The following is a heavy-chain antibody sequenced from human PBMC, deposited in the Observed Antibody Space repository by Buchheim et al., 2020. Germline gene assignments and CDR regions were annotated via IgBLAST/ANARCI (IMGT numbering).Heavy chain of an antibody. CDR1: GFTFSSYS. CDR2: ISSSSSYI. V-gene: IGHV3-21*01. D-gene: IGHD3-10*01. Sequence: EVQLVESGGGLVKPGGSLRLSCAVSGFTFSSYSMNWVRQAPGKGLEWVSSISSSSSYIYYADSVKGRFTISRDNAKNSLYMQMNSLRAEDTAVYYCARDRYYYGSGSYYYYYYYYGMDVWGQGTT. J-gene: IGHJ6*02. CDR3: ARDRYYYGSGSYYYYYYYYGMDV.